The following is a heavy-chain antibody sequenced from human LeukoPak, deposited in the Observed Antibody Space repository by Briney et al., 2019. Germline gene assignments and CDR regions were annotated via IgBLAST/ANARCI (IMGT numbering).Heavy chain of an antibody. D-gene: IGHD4/OR15-4a*01. CDR3: ARRDYAAWFDP. CDR1: GDSITSGGYY. V-gene: IGHV4-39*07. Sequence: SETLSLTCSVSGDSITSGGYYWAWLRQPPGKGLEWIGSVYYTESIKYNPSLKGRVSISRDMSKNQFSLNVNSVAATDTAVYYCARRDYAAWFDPWGQGTLVTVSS. J-gene: IGHJ5*02. CDR2: VYYTESI.